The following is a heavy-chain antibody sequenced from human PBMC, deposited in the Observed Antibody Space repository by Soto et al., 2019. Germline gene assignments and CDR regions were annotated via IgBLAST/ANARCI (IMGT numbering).Heavy chain of an antibody. CDR1: GYTFTSYG. CDR2: ISAYNGNT. CDR3: ARGYDFWSGSVDAFDI. V-gene: IGHV1-18*01. D-gene: IGHD3-3*01. Sequence: GASVKVSCKASGYTFTSYGISWVRQAPGQGLEWMGWISAYNGNTNYAQKLQGRVTMTTDTSTSTAYMELRSLRSDDTAVYYCARGYDFWSGSVDAFDIWGQGTMVTVSS. J-gene: IGHJ3*02.